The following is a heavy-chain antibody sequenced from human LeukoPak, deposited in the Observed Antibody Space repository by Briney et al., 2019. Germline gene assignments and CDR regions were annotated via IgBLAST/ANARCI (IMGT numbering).Heavy chain of an antibody. V-gene: IGHV3-66*02. CDR1: GFTFSNAW. Sequence: GRSLRLLRAASGFTFSNAWMSWVRQAPAKGLEWVSVTHSGGSTYYADSVKGRFTISRDNSENTLHLLMNSVRPEDTAVYYCARAGPFWRAYYPEYWGQGTLVTVSS. D-gene: IGHD3-3*01. CDR2: THSGGST. CDR3: ARAGPFWRAYYPEY. J-gene: IGHJ4*02.